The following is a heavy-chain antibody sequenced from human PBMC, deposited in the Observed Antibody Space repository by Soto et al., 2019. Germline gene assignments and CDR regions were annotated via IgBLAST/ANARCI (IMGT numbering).Heavy chain of an antibody. V-gene: IGHV4-4*02. Sequence: QVQLQESGPGLVKPSGTLSLTCAVSGGSISSSNWWSWVRQPPGKGLEWIGEIYHSGSTNYNPSLKSRVTISVDKSKNQFSLKLSSVTAADTAVYYCATTRRSGPLSYYYYGMDVWGQGTTVTVSS. D-gene: IGHD3-3*01. CDR1: GGSISSSNW. CDR2: IYHSGST. CDR3: ATTRRSGPLSYYYYGMDV. J-gene: IGHJ6*02.